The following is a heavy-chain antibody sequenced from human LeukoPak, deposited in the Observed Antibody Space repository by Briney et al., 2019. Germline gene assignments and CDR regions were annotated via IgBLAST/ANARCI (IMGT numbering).Heavy chain of an antibody. J-gene: IGHJ6*03. D-gene: IGHD1-26*01. Sequence: ASVKVSCKASGCTFSDYDINWVRQATGQGLEWMGWINPNSGNAGYAQKFQGRVTMTRNTSISTAYMELSSLRSEDTAVYYCARALAWGGSSYSYYYMDVWDKGTTVTVSS. CDR2: INPNSGNA. V-gene: IGHV1-8*01. CDR3: ARALAWGGSSYSYYYMDV. CDR1: GCTFSDYD.